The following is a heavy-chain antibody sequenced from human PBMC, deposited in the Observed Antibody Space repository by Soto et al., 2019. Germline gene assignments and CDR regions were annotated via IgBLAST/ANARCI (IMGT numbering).Heavy chain of an antibody. CDR3: ARRFLEWGDAFDV. D-gene: IGHD3-3*01. Sequence: QVNLQESGPGLVRPSDTLSLTCVVSGSSVTDSDWWVWIRQPPGKGLEWVGSIFHTGATYSNPSLKTRVSFSVDKSKNHFSLRLTSATALDTAVYFCARRFLEWGDAFDVWGQGALVTVSS. V-gene: IGHV4-28*01. CDR1: GSSVTDSDW. J-gene: IGHJ3*01. CDR2: IFHTGAT.